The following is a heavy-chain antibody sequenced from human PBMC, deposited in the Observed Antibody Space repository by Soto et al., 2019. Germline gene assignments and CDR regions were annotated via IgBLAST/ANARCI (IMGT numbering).Heavy chain of an antibody. V-gene: IGHV2-26*04. CDR2: IFSIDEK. D-gene: IGHD6-13*01. J-gene: IGHJ5*02. Sequence: QVTVKESGPVLVKPTETLTLTCTVSGFSLSNAGLGVSWIRQPPGKALEWLAHIFSIDEKSYTTSLKSRLTISKDTSKSQVVLIMTNMDTVDTATYYCASTYSTSWYWFDPWGQGTLVTVSS. CDR3: ASTYSTSWYWFDP. CDR1: GFSLSNAGLG.